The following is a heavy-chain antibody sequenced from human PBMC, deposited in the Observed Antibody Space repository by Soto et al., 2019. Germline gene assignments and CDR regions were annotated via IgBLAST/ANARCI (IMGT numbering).Heavy chain of an antibody. CDR1: GSTFTSYG. J-gene: IGHJ5*01. V-gene: IGHV1-18*01. CDR3: AGGAVVISDRDYGENWLDS. Sequence: ASVKVSCKASGSTFTSYGISWVRQAPGQGLEWMGCISAYNGNTNYAQKLQGRVTMTTGTSTRTAYMELRSLRSDDTAVYYCAGGAVVISDRDYGENWLDSSGQGTLGTVGS. D-gene: IGHD4-17*01. CDR2: ISAYNGNT.